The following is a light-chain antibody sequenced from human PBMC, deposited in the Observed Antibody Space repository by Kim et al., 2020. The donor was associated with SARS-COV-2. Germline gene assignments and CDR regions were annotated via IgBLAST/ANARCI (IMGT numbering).Light chain of an antibody. CDR1: QSVSSY. CDR2: DAS. CDR3: QQRSTEIT. V-gene: IGKV3-11*01. J-gene: IGKJ5*01. Sequence: EIVLTQSPATLSLSPGERATLSCRASQSVSSYLAWYQQKPGQAPRLLIYDASNRATGIPARFSGSGSGTDFTLTISSLEPEDFAVYYCQQRSTEITFGQGTRLEIK.